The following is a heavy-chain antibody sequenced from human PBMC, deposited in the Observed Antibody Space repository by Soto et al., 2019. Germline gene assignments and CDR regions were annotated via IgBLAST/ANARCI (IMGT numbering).Heavy chain of an antibody. D-gene: IGHD2-2*03. Sequence: PSETLSLTCTVSGCSISSSSYYWGWIRQPPGKGLEWIGNIYYSGSTNYNPSLLSRVTISADTSKNEFSLRLSSVTAADTAVYYCARLNGYCVSTGCHGYYGMDVWGQGTTVTVSS. CDR1: GCSISSSSYY. CDR2: IYYSGST. J-gene: IGHJ6*02. V-gene: IGHV4-39*01. CDR3: ARLNGYCVSTGCHGYYGMDV.